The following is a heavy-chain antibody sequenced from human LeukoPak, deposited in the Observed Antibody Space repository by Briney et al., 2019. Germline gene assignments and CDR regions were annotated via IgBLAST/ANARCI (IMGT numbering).Heavy chain of an antibody. Sequence: PGGSLRLSCAASGFTFSSYAMSWVRQVPGKRLEWVSAISSGAGTTGYADSVKGRFTISRVNSKSTIYLQMNSLRAEDTAIYYCAKDLEQSYSGWSTSYDAWGQGNLVTVSS. D-gene: IGHD6-19*01. CDR2: ISSGAGTT. CDR3: AKDLEQSYSGWSTSYDA. J-gene: IGHJ5*02. V-gene: IGHV3-23*01. CDR1: GFTFSSYA.